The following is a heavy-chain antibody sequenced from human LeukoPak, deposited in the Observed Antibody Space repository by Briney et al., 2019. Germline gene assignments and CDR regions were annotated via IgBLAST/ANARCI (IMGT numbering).Heavy chain of an antibody. CDR1: GFTFSNYG. CDR2: IRSDGSNK. Sequence: GGSLRLSCAASGFTFSNYGMHWVRQAPGKGLEWVAYIRSDGSNKYYADSVKGRFTISRDNAKNTLYLQLNILISKDTAWYHCAKEPLVAGAREYYFDYWGQGTLVTVSS. CDR3: AKEPLVAGAREYYFDY. V-gene: IGHV3-30*02. D-gene: IGHD6-19*01. J-gene: IGHJ4*02.